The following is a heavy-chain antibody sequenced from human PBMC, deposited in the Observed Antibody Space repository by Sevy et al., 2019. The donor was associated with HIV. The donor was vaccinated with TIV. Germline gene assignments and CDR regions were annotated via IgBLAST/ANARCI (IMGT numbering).Heavy chain of an antibody. CDR3: ARGGASHYRRHFDY. CDR1: SGSISSYF. J-gene: IGHJ4*02. Sequence: SETLSLTCTVSSGSISSYFWSWIRQPPGKGLEWIGYISYSEGTNYNPSLKSRVTMSVDMSKNQFSLQLSSVIAADTAVYYCARGGASHYRRHFDYWGQGTLVTVSS. V-gene: IGHV4-59*01. CDR2: ISYSEGT. D-gene: IGHD4-4*01.